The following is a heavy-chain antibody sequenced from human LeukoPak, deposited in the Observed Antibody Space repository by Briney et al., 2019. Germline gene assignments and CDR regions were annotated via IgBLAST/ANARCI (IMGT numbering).Heavy chain of an antibody. CDR1: GFTFISYW. D-gene: IGHD3-22*01. J-gene: IGHJ1*01. CDR3: ARAGDHYDSSGYYYVAVLED. CDR2: IKQDGSEK. V-gene: IGHV3-7*01. Sequence: PGGPLRLSCAASGFTFISYWMSWVRQAPGKGLEWVANIKQDGSEKYYVDSVKGRFTISRDNAKNSLYLQMNSLRAEDTAVYHCARAGDHYDSSGYYYVAVLEDWGQGTLVTVSS.